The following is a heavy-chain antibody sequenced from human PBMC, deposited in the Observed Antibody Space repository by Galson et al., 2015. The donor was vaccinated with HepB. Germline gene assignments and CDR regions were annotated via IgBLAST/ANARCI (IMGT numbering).Heavy chain of an antibody. V-gene: IGHV2-5*01. D-gene: IGHD4-17*01. Sequence: PALVKPTQTLTLTCTFSGFSLSTSGVGVGWIRQPPGKALEWLALIYWNDDKRYSPSLKSRLTITKDTSKNQVVLTMTNMDPVDTATYYCAHRGEEGYGDYLRGYWGQGTLVTVSS. J-gene: IGHJ4*02. CDR2: IYWNDDK. CDR1: GFSLSTSGVG. CDR3: AHRGEEGYGDYLRGY.